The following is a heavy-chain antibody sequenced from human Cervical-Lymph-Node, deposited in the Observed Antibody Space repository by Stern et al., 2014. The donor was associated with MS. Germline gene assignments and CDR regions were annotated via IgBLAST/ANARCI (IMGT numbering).Heavy chain of an antibody. CDR1: GYKFGTST. Sequence: QVQLGQSGSELKKPGASVKVSCRASGYKFGTSTMNWVRQAPGQGLEWMGWININPGNVRYAQGFTGRFVFSLDTSVNTAYLQISSLRADDTAVYYCARDYGMDVWGQGTTVTVSS. V-gene: IGHV7-4-1*02. J-gene: IGHJ6*02. CDR2: ININPGNV. CDR3: ARDYGMDV.